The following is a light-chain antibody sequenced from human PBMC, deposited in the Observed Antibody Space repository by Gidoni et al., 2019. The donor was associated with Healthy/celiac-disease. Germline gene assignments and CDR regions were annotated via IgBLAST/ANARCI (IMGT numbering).Light chain of an antibody. CDR3: QQSYSTLHT. J-gene: IGKJ2*01. CDR1: QSISSY. Sequence: DIQMTQSPSSLSASVGDRVTITFRASQSISSYLNWYQQKPGKAPKLLIYAASSLQSGVPSRFSDSGSGTDFTLTISSLQPEDFATYYCQQSYSTLHTFGQGTKLEIK. CDR2: AAS. V-gene: IGKV1-39*01.